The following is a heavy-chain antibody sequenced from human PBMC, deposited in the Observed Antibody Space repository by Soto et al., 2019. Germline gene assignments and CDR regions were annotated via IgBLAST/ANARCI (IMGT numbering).Heavy chain of an antibody. V-gene: IGHV3-23*01. J-gene: IGHJ4*02. CDR3: VKEGLPTTTSDY. D-gene: IGHD4-17*01. CDR2: ISSSGGRT. Sequence: RGSPRLSFAAPGFTFSKDAITWVRQAPGSLEWVSAISSSGGRTYYADSVKGRFTISRDNSKNTVYLQMNNLRAEDTAIYYCVKEGLPTTTSDYWGQGTLVTVSS. CDR1: GFTFSKDA.